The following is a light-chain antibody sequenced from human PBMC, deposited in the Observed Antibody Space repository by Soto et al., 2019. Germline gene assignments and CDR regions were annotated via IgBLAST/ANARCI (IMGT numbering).Light chain of an antibody. J-gene: IGKJ1*01. V-gene: IGKV3-11*01. CDR2: DAS. CDR1: QSVSSY. CDR3: QQRASWPPWT. Sequence: EIVLTQSPATLSLSPGERATLSCRASQSVSSYLAWYQQKPGQAPRLLIYDASERASGIPARFSGSGSGTDFTLTISSLEPEDFAVYYCQQRASWPPWTFGQGTKVDNK.